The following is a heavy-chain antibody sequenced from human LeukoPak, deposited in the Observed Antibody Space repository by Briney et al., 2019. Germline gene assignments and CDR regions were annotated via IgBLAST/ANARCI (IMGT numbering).Heavy chain of an antibody. J-gene: IGHJ6*02. V-gene: IGHV1-69*01. CDR1: GGTFSSYA. Sequence: GSSVKVSFKASGGTFSSYAISWVRQAPGQGLEWMGGIIPIFGTANYAQKFQGRVTITADESTSTAYMELSSLRSEDTAVYYCARDISGLEVTPYYYGMDVWGQGTTVTVSS. CDR2: IIPIFGTA. CDR3: ARDISGLEVTPYYYGMDV. D-gene: IGHD3-22*01.